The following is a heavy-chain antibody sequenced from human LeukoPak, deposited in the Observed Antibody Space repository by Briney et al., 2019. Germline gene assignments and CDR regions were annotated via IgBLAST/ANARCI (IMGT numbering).Heavy chain of an antibody. Sequence: PSETLSLTCTVSGGSISSYYWSWIRQPPGKGLEWIGYIYYSGSTNYNPSLKSRVTISVDTSKNQFSLKLSSVIAADTAVYYCARVRGSRQQGTFDYWGQGTLVTVSS. CDR1: GGSISSYY. CDR3: ARVRGSRQQGTFDY. D-gene: IGHD6-13*01. CDR2: IYYSGST. V-gene: IGHV4-59*01. J-gene: IGHJ4*02.